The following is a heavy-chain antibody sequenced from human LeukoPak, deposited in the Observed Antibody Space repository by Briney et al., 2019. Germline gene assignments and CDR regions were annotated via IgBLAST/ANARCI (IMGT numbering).Heavy chain of an antibody. CDR2: INPSGGST. CDR3: ARRAPPSYYYDSSGYLGGPFDY. Sequence: GASVKVSCKASGYTFTSYYMHWVRQAPGQELEWMGIINPSGGSTSYAQKFQGRVTMTRDTSTSTVYMELSSLRSEDTAVYYCARRAPPSYYYDSSGYLGGPFDYWGQGTLVTVSS. V-gene: IGHV1-46*01. J-gene: IGHJ4*02. D-gene: IGHD3-22*01. CDR1: GYTFTSYY.